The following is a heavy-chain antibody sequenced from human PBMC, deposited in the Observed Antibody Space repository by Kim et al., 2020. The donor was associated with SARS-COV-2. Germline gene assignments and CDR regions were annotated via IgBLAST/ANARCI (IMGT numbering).Heavy chain of an antibody. CDR1: GFTFSSYS. D-gene: IGHD5-12*01. CDR2: ISSSGTYI. J-gene: IGHJ4*02. CDR3: ARDLGDGYNPWYYFDY. V-gene: IGHV3-21*01. Sequence: GGSLRLSCAASGFTFSSYSMNWVRQAPGKGLEWVSSISSSGTYIYYADSVRGRFTISRDNAKNSLYLQMNSLRAEDTAVYYCARDLGDGYNPWYYFDYWGQGTLVTVSS.